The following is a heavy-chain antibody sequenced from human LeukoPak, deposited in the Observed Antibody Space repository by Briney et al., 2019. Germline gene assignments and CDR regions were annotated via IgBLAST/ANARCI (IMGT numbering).Heavy chain of an antibody. Sequence: SQTLSLTCAISGDSFSSNSAAWNWLRQSPSRGLEWLGRTYYRSKWYNDYAVSVKSRITINPDTSKNQFSLKLSSVTAADTAVYYCARVPYSSSPTYDWFDPWGQGTLVTVSS. CDR2: TYYRSKWYN. CDR3: ARVPYSSSPTYDWFDP. J-gene: IGHJ5*02. CDR1: GDSFSSNSAA. D-gene: IGHD6-6*01. V-gene: IGHV6-1*01.